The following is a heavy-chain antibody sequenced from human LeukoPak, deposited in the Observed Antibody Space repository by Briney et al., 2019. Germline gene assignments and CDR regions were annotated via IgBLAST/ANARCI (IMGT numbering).Heavy chain of an antibody. CDR3: ARAGGYSSSWYGPASDY. J-gene: IGHJ4*02. Sequence: SETLSLTCAVYGGSFSGYSWSWIRQPPGKGLEWIGYIYHSGSTYYNPSLKSRVTISVDRSKNQFSLKLSSVTAADTAVYYCARAGGYSSSWYGPASDYWGQGTLVTVSS. CDR2: IYHSGST. D-gene: IGHD6-13*01. V-gene: IGHV4-30-2*01. CDR1: GGSFSGYS.